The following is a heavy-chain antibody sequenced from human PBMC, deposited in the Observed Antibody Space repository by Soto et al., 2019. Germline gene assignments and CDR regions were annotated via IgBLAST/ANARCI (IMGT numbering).Heavy chain of an antibody. J-gene: IGHJ4*02. Sequence: QLQLQESGSGLVKPSQTLSLTCAVSGGSISSGGYSWSWIRKPPGKGLEWIGYIYHSGSTYYNPSLKKRVTISIDRSKNQFSMKLIAVTAANTAVYYCARGPRFGRWGQGTLVTVSS. D-gene: IGHD3-3*01. CDR1: GGSISSGGYS. CDR2: IYHSGST. CDR3: ARGPRFGR. V-gene: IGHV4-30-2*01.